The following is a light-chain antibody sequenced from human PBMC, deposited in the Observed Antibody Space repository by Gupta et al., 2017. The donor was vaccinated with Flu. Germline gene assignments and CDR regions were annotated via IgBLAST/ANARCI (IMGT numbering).Light chain of an antibody. CDR1: QSVFWDSDKKNY. V-gene: IGKV4-1*01. CDR2: WSS. Sequence: DIVITQSPEYLAVSLGDRATINCKSSQSVFWDSDKKNYLAWYQQKPGQPPKVLFYWSSTRESGVPDRFGGSGSATDFTLTISSLQAEDVAVYYCQQYYSSPYTFGQGTKLEI. CDR3: QQYYSSPYT. J-gene: IGKJ2*01.